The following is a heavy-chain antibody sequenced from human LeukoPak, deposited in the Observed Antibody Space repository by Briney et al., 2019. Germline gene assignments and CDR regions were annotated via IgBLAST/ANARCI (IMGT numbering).Heavy chain of an antibody. Sequence: ASVKVSCKASGYTFTSYYMHWVRQAPGQGLEWMGIINPSGGSTSYAQKFQGRVTMTRDTSTSTAYMELRSLRSDDTAVYYCARDDGSYGSGSIFDYWGQGTLVTVSS. CDR1: GYTFTSYY. D-gene: IGHD3-10*01. V-gene: IGHV1-46*01. CDR3: ARDDGSYGSGSIFDY. CDR2: INPSGGST. J-gene: IGHJ4*02.